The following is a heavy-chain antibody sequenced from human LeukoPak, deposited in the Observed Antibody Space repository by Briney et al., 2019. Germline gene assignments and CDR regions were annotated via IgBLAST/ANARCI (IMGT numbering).Heavy chain of an antibody. V-gene: IGHV1-2*02. CDR2: INPNSGGT. J-gene: IGHJ5*02. Sequence: GASVEVSCKASGYTFTGYYMHWVRQAPGQGLEWMGWINPNSGGTNYAQKFQGRVTMTRDTSISTAYMELSRLRSDDTAVYYCARDEGGIAVAGTFSWFDPWGQGTLVTVSS. CDR3: ARDEGGIAVAGTFSWFDP. D-gene: IGHD6-19*01. CDR1: GYTFTGYY.